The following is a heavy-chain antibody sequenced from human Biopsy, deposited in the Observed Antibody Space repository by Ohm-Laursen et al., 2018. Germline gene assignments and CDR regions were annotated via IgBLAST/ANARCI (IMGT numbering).Heavy chain of an antibody. CDR2: IYSGGNT. CDR3: ARGRRTSGWPYFDN. V-gene: IGHV4-61*01. J-gene: IGHJ4*02. CDR1: GDSLSSGPDN. D-gene: IGHD6-19*01. Sequence: SDTLSLTCTVSGDSLSSGPDNWSWTRQPPGQGLEYIGFIYSGGNTNYNPSLQNRVTMSVDTSKNQFYLKLYSVTAADTAVYYCARGRRTSGWPYFDNWGQGALVIVSP.